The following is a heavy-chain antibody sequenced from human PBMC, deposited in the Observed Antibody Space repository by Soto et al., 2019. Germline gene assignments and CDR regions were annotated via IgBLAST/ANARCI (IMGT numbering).Heavy chain of an antibody. CDR3: ARALGYCSSTSCYWEKNYGMDV. D-gene: IGHD2-2*01. CDR2: INPSGGST. J-gene: IGHJ6*02. V-gene: IGHV1-46*01. CDR1: GYTFTSYY. Sequence: ASVKVSCKASGYTFTSYYMHWVRQAPGQGLEWMGIINPSGGSTSYAQKFQGRVTMTRDTSTSTVYMELSSLRSEDTAVYYCARALGYCSSTSCYWEKNYGMDVWGQGTTVTVSS.